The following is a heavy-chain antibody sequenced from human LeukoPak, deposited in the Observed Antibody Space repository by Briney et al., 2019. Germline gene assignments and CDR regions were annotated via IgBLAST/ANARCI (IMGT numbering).Heavy chain of an antibody. Sequence: PSETLSLTCTVSCGSIRSSSYYWGWIRQPPGKGLEGIGGIYYSGSTYYNPSLKSRVTISVDTSKNQFSLKLSSVTAADTAVYYCAGCSSTSCSYYYYYYGMDVWGQGTTVTVSS. D-gene: IGHD2-2*01. CDR3: AGCSSTSCSYYYYYYGMDV. CDR2: IYYSGST. V-gene: IGHV4-39*01. J-gene: IGHJ6*02. CDR1: CGSIRSSSYY.